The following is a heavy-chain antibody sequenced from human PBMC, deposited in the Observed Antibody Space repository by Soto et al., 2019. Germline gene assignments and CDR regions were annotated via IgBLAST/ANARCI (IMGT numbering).Heavy chain of an antibody. CDR3: AKYGGSGSYPPYDYFGMDV. CDR1: GFTFSSYA. V-gene: IGHV3-23*01. CDR2: ISGSGGNA. J-gene: IGHJ6*02. Sequence: EVQLLESGGGLVQPGGSLRLSCAASGFTFSSYAMSWVRQAPGKGLEWVSSISGSGGNAYYADSVKGRFSISRDNSKNTLRLQMNSLRADDTAVYYFAKYGGSGSYPPYDYFGMDVWGQGTTVTVSS. D-gene: IGHD1-26*01.